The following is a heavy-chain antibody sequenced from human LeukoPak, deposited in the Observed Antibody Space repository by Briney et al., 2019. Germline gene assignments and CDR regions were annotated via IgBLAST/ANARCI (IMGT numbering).Heavy chain of an antibody. CDR2: ISSTSSYT. CDR3: ARENGTRTTFHY. D-gene: IGHD1-14*01. Sequence: GGSLRLSCAASGFTFSDYYMNWIRQAPGKGLEWVSYISSTSSYTNYADSVKGRFTISRDNAKNSLYLQLNSLRAEDTAVYYCARENGTRTTFHYWGQGTLVSVSS. J-gene: IGHJ4*02. CDR1: GFTFSDYY. V-gene: IGHV3-11*05.